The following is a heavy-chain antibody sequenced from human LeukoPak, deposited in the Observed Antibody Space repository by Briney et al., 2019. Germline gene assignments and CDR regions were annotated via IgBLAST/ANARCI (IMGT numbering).Heavy chain of an antibody. CDR3: ARGFVPDY. CDR1: GGSISSYY. CDR2: IYYSGST. Sequence: PSETLSLTCTVSGGSISSYYWSWIRQPPGKGLEWIGYIYYSGSTNYNPSLKSRVTISVDTSKNQFSLKLSSVTAAGTAVYYCARGFVPDYWGQGTLVTVSS. J-gene: IGHJ4*02. V-gene: IGHV4-59*01. D-gene: IGHD3-10*02.